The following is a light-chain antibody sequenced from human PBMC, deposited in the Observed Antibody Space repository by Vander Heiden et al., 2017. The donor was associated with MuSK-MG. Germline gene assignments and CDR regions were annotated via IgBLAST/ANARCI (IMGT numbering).Light chain of an antibody. CDR1: QSISSY. J-gene: IGKJ5*01. Sequence: DIQMTQSPSSLSASVGDRVTITCRASQSISSYLNWYQQKPGKAPKLLIYAASSLQSGVPSRFSGSGSGTDFTLTISSLQTEGFATYYYQQSYSTLSSTFGQGTRLEIK. CDR3: QQSYSTLSST. V-gene: IGKV1-39*01. CDR2: AAS.